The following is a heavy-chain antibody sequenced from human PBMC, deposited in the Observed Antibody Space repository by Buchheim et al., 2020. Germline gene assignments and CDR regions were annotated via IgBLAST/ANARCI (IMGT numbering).Heavy chain of an antibody. CDR1: AFTFSTYA. CDR3: ARYSSTSEDWFDP. D-gene: IGHD6-19*01. Sequence: EVQLVESGGGLVQPGGSLRLSCAAPAFTFSTYAMNWVRQAPGKGLEWVSYINGGSTGIYYADSVKGRFTISRDNAKKSLYLQMNSLRAEDTAVFYCARYSSTSEDWFDPWGQGTL. CDR2: INGGSTGI. J-gene: IGHJ5*02. V-gene: IGHV3-48*01.